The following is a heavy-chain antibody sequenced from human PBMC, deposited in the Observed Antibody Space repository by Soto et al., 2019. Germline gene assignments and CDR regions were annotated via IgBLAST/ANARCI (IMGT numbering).Heavy chain of an antibody. Sequence: SETLSLPSAVSAGSLRNHFCNWIRQPPGKGLEWIGQISYSGSTNYNPSLQSRVAISVDTSKMQFSLTLTSVTAADRAVYYCARTVWALHAFDGWGQGTVVSVS. CDR1: AGSLRNHF. V-gene: IGHV4-59*11. CDR3: ARTVWALHAFDG. J-gene: IGHJ3*01. D-gene: IGHD1-26*01. CDR2: ISYSGST.